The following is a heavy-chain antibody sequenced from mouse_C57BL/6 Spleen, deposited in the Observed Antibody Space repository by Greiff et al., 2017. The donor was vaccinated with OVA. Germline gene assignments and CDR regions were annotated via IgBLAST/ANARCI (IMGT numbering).Heavy chain of an antibody. V-gene: IGHV5-17*01. CDR2: ISSGSSTI. CDR3: ARGWDYFDY. Sequence: EVKLQESGGGLVKPGGSLKLSCAASGFTFSDYGMHWVRQAPEKGLEWVAYISSGSSTIYYADKVKGRFTISRDNAKNTLFLQMTSLRSEDTAMYYCARGWDYFDYWGQGTTLTVSS. CDR1: GFTFSDYG. D-gene: IGHD1-1*02. J-gene: IGHJ2*01.